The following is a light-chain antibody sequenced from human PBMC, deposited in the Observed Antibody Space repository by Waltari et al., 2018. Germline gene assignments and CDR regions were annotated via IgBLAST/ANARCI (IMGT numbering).Light chain of an antibody. V-gene: IGLV2-14*01. CDR1: SSHVGGYNY. J-gene: IGLJ1*01. CDR2: EVS. CDR3: SSYTSSSTYV. Sequence: QSALTQPASVSGSPGPSITISCTGTSSHVGGYNYVSWYHQHPGNAPKLMIYEVSNRPSGVSNRFSGSKSGNTASLTISGLQAEDEADYYCSSYTSSSTYVFGTGTKVTVL.